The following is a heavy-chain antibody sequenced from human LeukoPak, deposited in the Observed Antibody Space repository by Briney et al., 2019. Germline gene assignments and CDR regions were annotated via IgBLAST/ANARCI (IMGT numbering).Heavy chain of an antibody. CDR3: ARARQWLVHFDY. J-gene: IGHJ4*02. V-gene: IGHV4-31*03. Sequence: SQTLSLTCTVSGGSISSGGYYWSWIRQHPGKGLEWIAYMYHSGSTYYNPSLKSRVTISVDTSKNQFSLRLNSVTAADTAVYYCARARQWLVHFDYWGQGTLVTVSS. CDR2: MYHSGST. CDR1: GGSISSGGYY. D-gene: IGHD6-19*01.